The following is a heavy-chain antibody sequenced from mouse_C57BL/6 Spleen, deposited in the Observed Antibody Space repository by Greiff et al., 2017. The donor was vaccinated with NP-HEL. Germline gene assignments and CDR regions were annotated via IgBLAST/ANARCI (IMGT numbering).Heavy chain of an antibody. V-gene: IGHV5-4*01. CDR2: ISDGGSYT. CDR3: ARDAPGYFDY. J-gene: IGHJ2*01. CDR1: GFTFSSYA. Sequence: EVKLVESGGGLVKPGGSLKLSCAASGFTFSSYAMSWVRQTPEKRLEWVATISDGGSYTYYPANVKGRFTISRDNAKNNLYLQMSHLKSEDTAMYYCARDAPGYFDYWGQGTTLTVSS.